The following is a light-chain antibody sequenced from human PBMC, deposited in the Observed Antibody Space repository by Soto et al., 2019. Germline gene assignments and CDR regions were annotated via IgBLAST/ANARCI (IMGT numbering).Light chain of an antibody. CDR2: RAS. CDR1: QSISSW. CDR3: QQYSSYFFT. J-gene: IGKJ3*01. Sequence: DIQMTQSPSTLSASVGDRVNITCRASQSISSWLAWYQQKPGKAPKLLIYRASDLQSGVPSRFSGSGSGTEFPLTISSLQTDDIATYYCQQYSSYFFTFGPGTKVDV. V-gene: IGKV1-5*03.